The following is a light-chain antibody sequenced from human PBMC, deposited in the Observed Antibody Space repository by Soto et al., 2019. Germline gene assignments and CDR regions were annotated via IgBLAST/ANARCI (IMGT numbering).Light chain of an antibody. V-gene: IGKV1-39*01. CDR2: ATS. Sequence: DIRMTQSPSSLSASLGDRVTITCRASRTIDNYLNWYQQKPGRAPELLVYATSSLQSGVPSRFTGGGSGTHFTLTISGLQPEDFATYFCQQSYNTPITFGQGTRLEIK. J-gene: IGKJ5*01. CDR1: RTIDNY. CDR3: QQSYNTPIT.